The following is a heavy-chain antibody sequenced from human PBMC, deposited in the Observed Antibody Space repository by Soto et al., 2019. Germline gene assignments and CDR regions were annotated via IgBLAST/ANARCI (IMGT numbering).Heavy chain of an antibody. Sequence: SVKVSGKASGGTFSSYAISWVRQAPEQGLEWMGGIIPIFGTANYAQKFQGRVTITADESTSTAYMELSSLRSEDTAVYYCARGWYSSSSSKYYYYGMDVWGQGTTVTVSS. CDR1: GGTFSSYA. D-gene: IGHD6-6*01. J-gene: IGHJ6*02. CDR3: ARGWYSSSSSKYYYYGMDV. CDR2: IIPIFGTA. V-gene: IGHV1-69*13.